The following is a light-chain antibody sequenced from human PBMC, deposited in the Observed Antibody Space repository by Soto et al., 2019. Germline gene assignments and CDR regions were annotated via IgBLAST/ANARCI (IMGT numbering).Light chain of an antibody. CDR3: SSYTIGSTYV. CDR1: SSDVGTYDD. CDR2: EVT. J-gene: IGLJ1*01. V-gene: IGLV2-14*01. Sequence: QSVLTQPASVSGSPGQSITISCTGTSSDVGTYDDVSWYRQHPGKAPRLLIYEVTNRPSGVSNRFSGSKSGDTASLTISGLQAEDEGDYYCSSYTIGSTYVFGSGTKVTVL.